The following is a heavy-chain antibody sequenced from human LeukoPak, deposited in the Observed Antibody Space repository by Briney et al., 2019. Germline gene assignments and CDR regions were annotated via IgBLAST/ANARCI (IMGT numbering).Heavy chain of an antibody. J-gene: IGHJ6*02. Sequence: PRRSLRLSCAASGFTFSSYGIHWVRQAPGKGLEGVAVIWSDGSEKYYADSVKGRFTISRDNSKNTLYLQMNSLRVEDTAVYYCARDTGPYYYYGMDVWGQGTTVTVSS. V-gene: IGHV3-33*01. CDR1: GFTFSSYG. CDR2: IWSDGSEK. CDR3: ARDTGPYYYYGMDV. D-gene: IGHD2-8*02.